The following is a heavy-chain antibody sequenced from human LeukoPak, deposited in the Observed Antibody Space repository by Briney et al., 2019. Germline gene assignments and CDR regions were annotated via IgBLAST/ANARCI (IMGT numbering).Heavy chain of an antibody. CDR1: GFTFSNYW. CDR2: IKQDGGER. V-gene: IGHV3-7*05. Sequence: PGGSLRLSCAASGFTFSNYWMNWVRQAPGKGLEWVANIKQDGGERYYVDSVKGRFTISRDNSKNTLCLQMNSLRAEDTAVYYCAKRISGIQLWLPFDYWGQGTLVTVSS. CDR3: AKRISGIQLWLPFDY. J-gene: IGHJ4*02. D-gene: IGHD5-18*01.